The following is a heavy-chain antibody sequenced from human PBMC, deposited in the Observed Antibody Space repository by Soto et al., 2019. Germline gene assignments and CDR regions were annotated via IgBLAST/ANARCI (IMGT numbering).Heavy chain of an antibody. Sequence: QVQLQESGPGLVKPSETLSLTCTVSGGSISSYYWSWIRQPPGKGLEWIGYIYYSGSTNYNPSLKSRVNISADTSKNQFALKLSSVTAADTAVYYCARGGRVYTILHAFDIWGQGTMVTVSS. CDR3: ARGGRVYTILHAFDI. CDR2: IYYSGST. D-gene: IGHD2-8*01. V-gene: IGHV4-59*01. CDR1: GGSISSYY. J-gene: IGHJ3*02.